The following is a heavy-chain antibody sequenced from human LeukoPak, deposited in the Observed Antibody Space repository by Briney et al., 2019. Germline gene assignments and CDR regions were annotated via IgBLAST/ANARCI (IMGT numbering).Heavy chain of an antibody. D-gene: IGHD5-24*01. J-gene: IGHJ5*02. V-gene: IGHV4-4*09. Sequence: SETLSLTCTVSGGSISSDYWQWIRQPPGKGLEWIGYIYTSGSTNYNPSLKSRVTISVDTSKNQFSLKLSSVTAADAAVYYCARHGRGWFDPWGQGTLVTVSS. CDR3: ARHGRGWFDP. CDR2: IYTSGST. CDR1: GGSISSDY.